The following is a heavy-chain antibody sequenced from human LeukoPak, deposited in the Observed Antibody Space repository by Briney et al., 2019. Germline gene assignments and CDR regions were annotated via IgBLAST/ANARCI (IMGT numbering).Heavy chain of an antibody. CDR3: AREPIFNWFDP. D-gene: IGHD3-9*01. CDR1: GGSINNYY. Sequence: PSETLSLTCTVSGGSINNYYWSWIRQPPGKGLEWIGYIIYSGSTNYNPSLKSRVTISVDTSKNHFSLKLSSVTAADTAVYYCAREPIFNWFDPWGQGTLVTVSS. J-gene: IGHJ5*02. V-gene: IGHV4-59*01. CDR2: IIYSGST.